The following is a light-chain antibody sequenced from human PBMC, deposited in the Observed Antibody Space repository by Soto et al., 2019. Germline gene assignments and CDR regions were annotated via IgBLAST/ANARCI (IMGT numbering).Light chain of an antibody. V-gene: IGKV3-15*01. J-gene: IGKJ2*01. CDR2: GAS. CDR3: QQGHNCPPT. Sequence: EIVMTQSPATLSLSPGERAALSCRASQSINSELAWYQQKPGQPPRLLIYGASTRATGVPARFIGSESGSEFTLTISRLQSAEFVVYYCQQGHNCPPTFGQGTKLEI. CDR1: QSINSE.